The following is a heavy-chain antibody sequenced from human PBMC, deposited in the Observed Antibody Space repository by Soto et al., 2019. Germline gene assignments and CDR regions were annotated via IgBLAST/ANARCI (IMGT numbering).Heavy chain of an antibody. CDR3: ARDHDYVYNWFDP. Sequence: EVQLVESGGGLVQPGGSLRLSCAASGFTFSSYWMHWVRQAPGKGLVWVSRINSDGSSTTYAGSVKGRFTISRDNAKNTLYLQMNSLRAEDTAEYYCARDHDYVYNWFDPWGQGTLVTVSS. D-gene: IGHD4-17*01. CDR1: GFTFSSYW. V-gene: IGHV3-74*01. CDR2: INSDGSST. J-gene: IGHJ5*02.